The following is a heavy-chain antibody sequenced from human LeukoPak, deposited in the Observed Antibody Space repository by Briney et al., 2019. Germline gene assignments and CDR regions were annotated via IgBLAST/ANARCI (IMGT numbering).Heavy chain of an antibody. Sequence: ASVKVSCKASGYTFTSYDIHWVRQATGQGLEWMGWMNPNSGNTGYAQRFQGRVTMTRNTSISTAYMELSSLRSEDTAVYYCAVGVIVANLAFDAFDIWGQGTMVTVSS. CDR1: GYTFTSYD. D-gene: IGHD3-22*01. J-gene: IGHJ3*02. V-gene: IGHV1-8*01. CDR3: AVGVIVANLAFDAFDI. CDR2: MNPNSGNT.